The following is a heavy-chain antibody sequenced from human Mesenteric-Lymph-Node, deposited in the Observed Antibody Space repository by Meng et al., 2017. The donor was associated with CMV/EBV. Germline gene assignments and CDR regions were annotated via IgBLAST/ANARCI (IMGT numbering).Heavy chain of an antibody. J-gene: IGHJ3*02. V-gene: IGHV3-7*01. D-gene: IGHD2-2*01. CDR1: GFTFSNYY. CDR2: IKQDGSEK. CDR3: ARESVVPAAIHDAFDI. Sequence: GGSLRLSCAASGFTFSNYYMSWVRQAPGKGLEWVANIKQDGSEKYYMDSVKGRFAISRDNAKNSLYLQMNSLRAEDTAVYYCARESVVPAAIHDAFDIWGQGTMVTVSS.